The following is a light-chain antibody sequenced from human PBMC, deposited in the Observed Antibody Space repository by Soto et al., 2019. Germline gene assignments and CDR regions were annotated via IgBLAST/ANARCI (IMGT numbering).Light chain of an antibody. CDR2: AAD. V-gene: IGKV1-39*01. Sequence: QLTQSPSPLSASVGDRVTISCRASPSIGSNLNWYQHKPGEAPKLLIFAADTMKSGVPSRFSGSGFNKDFSLTVTSLQPEDFATYYCQQNYDVPYTFGQGTRVEIK. J-gene: IGKJ2*01. CDR1: PSIGSN. CDR3: QQNYDVPYT.